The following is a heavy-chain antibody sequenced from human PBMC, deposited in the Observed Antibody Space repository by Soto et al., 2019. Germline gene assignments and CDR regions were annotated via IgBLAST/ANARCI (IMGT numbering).Heavy chain of an antibody. CDR3: ARSGGLDRDFNY. D-gene: IGHD2-15*01. Sequence: SVKVSCKASGGTFSSDSFGWVRQAPGQGLEWMGGIIPMFDTPIYAQKFQDRVTITADESTSTAYMQLSSLRSGDTAVYYCARSGGLDRDFNYWGQGSLVTVSS. J-gene: IGHJ4*02. CDR2: IIPMFDTP. V-gene: IGHV1-69*13. CDR1: GGTFSSDS.